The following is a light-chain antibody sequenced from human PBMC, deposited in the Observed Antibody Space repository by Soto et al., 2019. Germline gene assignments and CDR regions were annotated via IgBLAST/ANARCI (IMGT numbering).Light chain of an antibody. Sequence: EIVLTQSPGTLSLSPGERATLSCRASQSVSSSYLAWYQQKPGQAPRLLIYGASSRATGIPDRFSGSGSGTDCTLTISRPEPEDFAVYYCQLYGSSPRFGPGTTVDIK. CDR3: QLYGSSPR. CDR1: QSVSSSY. CDR2: GAS. J-gene: IGKJ3*01. V-gene: IGKV3-20*01.